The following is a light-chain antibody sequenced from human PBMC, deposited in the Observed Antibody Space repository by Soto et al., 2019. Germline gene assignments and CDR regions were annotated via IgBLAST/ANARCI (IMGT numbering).Light chain of an antibody. V-gene: IGKV3-11*01. Sequence: IVFTHSPATLSLSPGERVTLSCRASQSVGSYLAWYQQKPGQAPRLLIYDASNRATGIPARFSGSGSGTDFTLTISSLEPEDFAVYYCQQRSNWPPVTFGQGTRLEI. CDR3: QQRSNWPPVT. J-gene: IGKJ5*01. CDR1: QSVGSY. CDR2: DAS.